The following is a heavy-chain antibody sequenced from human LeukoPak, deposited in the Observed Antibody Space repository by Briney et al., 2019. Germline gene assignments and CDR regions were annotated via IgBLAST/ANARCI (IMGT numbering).Heavy chain of an antibody. D-gene: IGHD1-26*01. CDR3: ARGSRGLGAGGDY. CDR1: GGSISSGGYY. J-gene: IGHJ4*02. Sequence: SETLSLTCTVSGGSISSGGYYWSWIRQHPGKGLEWIGYIYYSGSTYYNPSLKSRVTISVDTSKNQFSLKLSSVTAADTAVYYCARGSRGLGAGGDYWGQGTLVTVSS. V-gene: IGHV4-31*03. CDR2: IYYSGST.